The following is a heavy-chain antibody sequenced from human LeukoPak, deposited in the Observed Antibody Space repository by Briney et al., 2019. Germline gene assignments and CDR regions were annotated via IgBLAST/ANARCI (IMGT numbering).Heavy chain of an antibody. D-gene: IGHD3-10*01. CDR2: INPNSGGT. Sequence: GASVKVSCKASGYTFTGYYMHWVRQAPGQGLEWMGWINPNSGGTNYAQKFQGRVTMTTDTSTSTAYMGLRSLRSDDTAVYYCARIMSFGELSHISHGGFDYWGQGTLVTVSS. CDR3: ARIMSFGELSHISHGGFDY. V-gene: IGHV1-2*02. CDR1: GYTFTGYY. J-gene: IGHJ4*02.